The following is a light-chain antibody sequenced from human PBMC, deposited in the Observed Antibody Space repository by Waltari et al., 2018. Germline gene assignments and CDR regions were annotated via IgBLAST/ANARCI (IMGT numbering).Light chain of an antibody. CDR3: QHYDGVPPWT. J-gene: IGKJ1*01. CDR1: RDINNY. Sequence: DIQMTQSPSSLSASVGDRVTITCQASRDINNYLNWFQQKPGKAPKFLIDDESTLGTGVPSRFSGSGSGTDFVFTISRLQPEDIATYYCQHYDGVPPWTFGQGTRVDFK. CDR2: DES. V-gene: IGKV1-33*01.